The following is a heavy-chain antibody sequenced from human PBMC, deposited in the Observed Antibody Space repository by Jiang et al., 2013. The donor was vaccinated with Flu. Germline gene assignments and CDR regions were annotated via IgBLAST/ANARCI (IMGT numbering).Heavy chain of an antibody. J-gene: IGHJ5*02. D-gene: IGHD3-3*01. V-gene: IGHV4-38-2*02. Sequence: LLKPSETLSLTCTVSGYSISSGYYWGWIRQPPGKGLEWIGSIYHSGSTYYNPSLKSRVTISVDTSKNQFSLKLSSVTAADTAVYYCARTTNYDFWSGYYSQPYNWFDPWGQGTLVTVSS. CDR3: ARTTNYDFWSGYYSQPYNWFDP. CDR1: GYSISSGYY. CDR2: IYHSGST.